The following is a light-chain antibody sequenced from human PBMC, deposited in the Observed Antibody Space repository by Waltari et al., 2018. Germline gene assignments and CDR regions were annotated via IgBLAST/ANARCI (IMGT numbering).Light chain of an antibody. Sequence: EIVLTQSPGTLSLSQGERATLSCRASQSVGRSLAWYQQKPGQAPRLLIFAASSRATGIPDRFSGSGSGTDFSLSISRLEPEDLAVYYCQHYVRLPATFGQGTKVEIK. CDR1: QSVGRS. J-gene: IGKJ1*01. V-gene: IGKV3-20*01. CDR2: AAS. CDR3: QHYVRLPAT.